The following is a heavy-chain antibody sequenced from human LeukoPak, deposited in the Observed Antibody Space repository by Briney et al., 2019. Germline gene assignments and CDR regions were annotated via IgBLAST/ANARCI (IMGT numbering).Heavy chain of an antibody. Sequence: TSETLSLTCTVSGASISTYFWSWIRQPPGKGLEWIGYIYYSGSTNYNPSLKSRVTISVDTSKNQFSLKLSSVTAADTAVYYCARGVYYYDILTGYGNHWFDPWGQGTLVTVSS. V-gene: IGHV4-59*01. J-gene: IGHJ5*02. CDR2: IYYSGST. CDR1: GASISTYF. D-gene: IGHD3-9*01. CDR3: ARGVYYYDILTGYGNHWFDP.